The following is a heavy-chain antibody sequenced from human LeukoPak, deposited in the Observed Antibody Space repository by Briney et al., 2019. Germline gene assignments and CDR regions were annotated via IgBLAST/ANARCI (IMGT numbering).Heavy chain of an antibody. CDR1: GGSISSGNYY. CDR3: ARGYDGSGYYYRNWYFDL. D-gene: IGHD3-22*01. J-gene: IGHJ2*01. CDR2: IYTSGRT. V-gene: IGHV4-61*02. Sequence: PSQTLSLTCTVSGGSISSGNYYWSWIQQPAGKGLEWIGRIYTSGRTNYNPSLKSRVTISLDTSKNQFSLKLSSVTAADTAMYYCARGYDGSGYYYRNWYFDLWGRGTLVTVSS.